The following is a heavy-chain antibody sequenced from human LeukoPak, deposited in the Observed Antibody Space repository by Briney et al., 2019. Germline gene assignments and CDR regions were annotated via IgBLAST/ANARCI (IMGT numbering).Heavy chain of an antibody. CDR1: GGSISSYY. J-gene: IGHJ3*02. V-gene: IGHV4-59*12. D-gene: IGHD2-2*01. Sequence: SETLSLTCTVSGGSISSYYWSWIRQPPGKGLEWIGYIYYSGSTNYNPSLKSRVTISVDTSKNQFSLKLSSVTAADTAVYYCARAGDIVVVPAAHGLDALDIWGQGTMVTVSS. CDR3: ARAGDIVVVPAAHGLDALDI. CDR2: IYYSGST.